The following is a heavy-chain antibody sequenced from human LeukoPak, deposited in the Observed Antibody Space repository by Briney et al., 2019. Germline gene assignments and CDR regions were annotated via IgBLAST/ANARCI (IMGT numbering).Heavy chain of an antibody. CDR3: ASGFGNLVINSYDMGV. CDR1: GASISDYY. CDR2: MYYSGST. V-gene: IGHV4-59*01. J-gene: IGHJ6*02. D-gene: IGHD4-23*01. Sequence: SETLSLTCTVPGASISDYYWSWIRQPPGKGLEWIACMYYSGSTNYNPSLQSRVIMSRDTSKNRFSLRLSSVTAADTAVYYCASGFGNLVINSYDMGVWGQGTTVTVSS.